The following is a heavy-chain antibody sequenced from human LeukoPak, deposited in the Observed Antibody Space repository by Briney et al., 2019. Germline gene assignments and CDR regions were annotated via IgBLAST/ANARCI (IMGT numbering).Heavy chain of an antibody. CDR3: ATNPPYYYYMDV. D-gene: IGHD2-8*01. J-gene: IGHJ6*03. V-gene: IGHV4-61*02. CDR1: GGSISSGSYY. Sequence: PSETLSLTCTVSGGSISSGSYYWSWIRQPAGKGLEWIGRIYTSGSTNYNPSLKSRVTISVDTSKNQFSLKLSSVTAADTAVYYCATNPPYYYYMDVWGKGTTVTVSS. CDR2: IYTSGST.